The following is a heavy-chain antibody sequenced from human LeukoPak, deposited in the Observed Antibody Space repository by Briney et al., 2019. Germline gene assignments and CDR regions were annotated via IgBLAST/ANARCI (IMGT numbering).Heavy chain of an antibody. V-gene: IGHV4-4*07. J-gene: IGHJ5*02. Sequence: SETLFLTCTVPGDSISSYYWSWIRQPAGKGLEWIGRVYVTGSTNLNPALQSRVTMSVDTSKNQFSLKLTSVTAADTAVYYCARDRQWLVDHWGQGTLVTVSS. CDR3: ARDRQWLVDH. CDR1: GDSISSYY. D-gene: IGHD6-19*01. CDR2: VYVTGST.